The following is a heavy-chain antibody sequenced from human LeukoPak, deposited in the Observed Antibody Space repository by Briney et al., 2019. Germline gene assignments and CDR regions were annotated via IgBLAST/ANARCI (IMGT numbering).Heavy chain of an antibody. D-gene: IGHD1-26*01. Sequence: SETLSLTCAVYGGSFSGYYWSWIRQPPGKGLEWIGEIDHSGSTSYNPSLKSRVTISVDTSKDQSSLKLSSVTAADTAVYYCARLIEGATDFDYWGQGTLVTVSS. CDR2: IDHSGST. V-gene: IGHV4-34*01. J-gene: IGHJ4*02. CDR3: ARLIEGATDFDY. CDR1: GGSFSGYY.